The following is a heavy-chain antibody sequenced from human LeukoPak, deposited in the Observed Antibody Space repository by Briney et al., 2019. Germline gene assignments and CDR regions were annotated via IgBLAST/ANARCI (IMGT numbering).Heavy chain of an antibody. CDR3: ASSYDSSGYLFDY. J-gene: IGHJ4*02. Sequence: GGSPRLSCAASGFTFDDYGMSWVRHAPGKGLEWVSGINWNGGSTGYADSVKGRFTISRDNAKNSLYLQMNSLRAEDTALYYCASSYDSSGYLFDYWGQGTLVTVSS. CDR2: INWNGGST. V-gene: IGHV3-20*04. D-gene: IGHD3-22*01. CDR1: GFTFDDYG.